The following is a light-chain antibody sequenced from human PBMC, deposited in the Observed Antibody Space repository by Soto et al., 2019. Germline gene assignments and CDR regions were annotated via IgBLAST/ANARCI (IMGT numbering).Light chain of an antibody. CDR1: NGAVTSGHY. CDR2: DTV. J-gene: IGLJ2*01. V-gene: IGLV7-46*01. Sequence: QTVVTQEPSLTVSPGGTVTLSCGSSNGAVTSGHYPYCFQQKAGQAPRTLIYDTVKRHSWTPARFSGSLLGGKAALTLSGAHAEYEADYYCLLSYSGARSGVFGGGTKLTVL. CDR3: LLSYSGARSGV.